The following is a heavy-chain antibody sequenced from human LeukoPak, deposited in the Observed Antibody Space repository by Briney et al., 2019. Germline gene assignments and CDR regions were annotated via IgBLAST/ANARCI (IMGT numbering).Heavy chain of an antibody. V-gene: IGHV1-69*05. CDR2: IIPIFGTA. J-gene: IGHJ4*02. Sequence: GASVRVSCKASGGTFSSYAISWVRQAPGQGLEWMGGIIPIFGTANYAQKFQGRVTITTDESTSTAYMELSSLRSEDTAVYYCARSGRDWYFDYWGQGTLVTVSS. D-gene: IGHD2-21*01. CDR3: ARSGRDWYFDY. CDR1: GGTFSSYA.